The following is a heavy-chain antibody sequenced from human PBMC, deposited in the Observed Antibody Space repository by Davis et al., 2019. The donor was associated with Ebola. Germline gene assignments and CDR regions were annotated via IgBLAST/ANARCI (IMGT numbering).Heavy chain of an antibody. CDR3: AKSGLSFGVVKYHYGMDV. J-gene: IGHJ6*04. V-gene: IGHV3-30*07. D-gene: IGHD3-3*01. CDR1: EFTFRDYS. CDR2: ISHDGSNR. Sequence: GESLKISCVASEFTFRDYSINWIRQAPGKGLEWMSIISHDGSNRFYADSVKGRFTISRDNSKKTLYLQMNSLRAEDTAVYYCAKSGLSFGVVKYHYGMDVWGKGTTVTVSS.